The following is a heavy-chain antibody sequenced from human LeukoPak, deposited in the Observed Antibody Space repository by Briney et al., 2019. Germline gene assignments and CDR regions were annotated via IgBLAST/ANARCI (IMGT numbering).Heavy chain of an antibody. D-gene: IGHD2-15*01. CDR1: GFTFSSYE. V-gene: IGHV3-48*03. CDR3: ARDRIVGPLVYYYYMDV. CDR2: IVSSGSTI. Sequence: GGSLKLSFAASGFTFSSYEMNWVRQAQGKGLEWVSYIVSSGSTIYYADSVKGRFTISRDNAKNSLYLQMNSLRAEDTAVYYCARDRIVGPLVYYYYMDVWGKGTTVTISS. J-gene: IGHJ6*03.